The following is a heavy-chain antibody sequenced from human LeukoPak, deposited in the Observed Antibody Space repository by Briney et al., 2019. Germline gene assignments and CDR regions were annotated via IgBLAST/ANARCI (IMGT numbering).Heavy chain of an antibody. Sequence: QPSGTLSLTCTVSGGSISSYYWSWIRQPPGKGLEWIGYIYTSGSTNYNPSLKSRVTISVDTSKNQFSMKLSSVTAADTAVYYCARHSNFWSGYYLSWFDPWGQGTLVTVSS. CDR3: ARHSNFWSGYYLSWFDP. CDR2: IYTSGST. J-gene: IGHJ5*02. V-gene: IGHV4-4*09. CDR1: GGSISSYY. D-gene: IGHD3-3*01.